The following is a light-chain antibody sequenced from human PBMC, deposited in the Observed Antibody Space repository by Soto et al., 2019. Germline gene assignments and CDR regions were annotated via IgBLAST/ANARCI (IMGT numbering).Light chain of an antibody. J-gene: IGKJ4*01. CDR3: QKYDHAPLT. CDR2: AAS. V-gene: IGKV1-27*01. CDR1: QGIGNY. Sequence: DIQMTQSPSSLSASVGDRVTITCRASQGIGNYLAWYQQRPGKVPKLLIYAASTLQSGVPSRFSGSGSGPDFTLTISSLQPEDVATYYCQKYDHAPLTLGGGTKVDIK.